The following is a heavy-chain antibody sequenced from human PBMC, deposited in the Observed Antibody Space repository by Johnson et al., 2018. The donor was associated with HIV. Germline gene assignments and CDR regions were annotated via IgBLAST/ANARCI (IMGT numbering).Heavy chain of an antibody. D-gene: IGHD3-3*01. J-gene: IGHJ3*02. CDR1: GFSFDNNG. CDR3: ARPVFGVVSSPIDAFGI. V-gene: IGHV3-20*04. Sequence: VRLVESGGGVVRPGGSLRLSCAASGFSFDNNGMTWVRQAPGKGLEWVSGINWNGGSTDYVDSVKGRFTIYRDNAKNSLYLQMNSLRAADTALYYCARPVFGVVSSPIDAFGIWGQGTTVTVSS. CDR2: INWNGGST.